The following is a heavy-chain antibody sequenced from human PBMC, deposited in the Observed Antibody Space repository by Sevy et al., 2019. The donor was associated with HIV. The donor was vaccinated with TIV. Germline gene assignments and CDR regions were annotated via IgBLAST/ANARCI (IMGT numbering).Heavy chain of an antibody. D-gene: IGHD6-19*01. CDR2: INWNSGSL. V-gene: IGHV3-9*01. Sequence: GGSLRLSCAGSGFTFEDYALHWVRQAPGQGLEWVAGINWNSGSLDYADSVKGRFTIPRDEAKNSLYLQMDTLRTEDTALYYCAKTPMTEAAPYFDFWGQGTLVTVSS. CDR3: AKTPMTEAAPYFDF. J-gene: IGHJ4*02. CDR1: GFTFEDYA.